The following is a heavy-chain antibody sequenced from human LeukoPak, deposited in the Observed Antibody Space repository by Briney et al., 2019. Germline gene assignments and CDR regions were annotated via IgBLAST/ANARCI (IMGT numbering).Heavy chain of an antibody. V-gene: IGHV3-48*03. J-gene: IGHJ6*04. CDR2: ISSSGSTI. Sequence: GRSLRLSCAASGFTFSSYEMNWVRQAPGKGLEWVSYISSSGSTIYYADSVKGRFTISRDNAKNSLYLQMNSLRAEDTAVYYCAELGITMIGGVWGKGTTVTISS. D-gene: IGHD3-10*02. CDR3: AELGITMIGGV. CDR1: GFTFSSYE.